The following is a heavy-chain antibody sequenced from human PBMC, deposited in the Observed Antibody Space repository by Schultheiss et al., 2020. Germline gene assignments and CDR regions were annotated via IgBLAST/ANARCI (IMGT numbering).Heavy chain of an antibody. CDR3: ARLGEWSYLFEY. V-gene: IGHV3-23*01. D-gene: IGHD4/OR15-4a*01. J-gene: IGHJ4*01. Sequence: GGSLRLSCAASGFTFSSYDMHWVRQATGKGLEWVSAISGSGGSTYYADSVKGRFTVSRDNAKNSLYLQMNSLRAEDTAVYFCARLGEWSYLFEYWGLGTLVTVSS. CDR1: GFTFSSYD. CDR2: ISGSGGST.